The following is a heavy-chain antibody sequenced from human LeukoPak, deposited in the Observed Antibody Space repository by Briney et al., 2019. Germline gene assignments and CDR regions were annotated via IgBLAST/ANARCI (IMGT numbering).Heavy chain of an antibody. V-gene: IGHV3-21*01. J-gene: IGHJ4*02. Sequence: GGSLRLLCAPSGFPLSSYSKNWVPQAPGKGLVGVSYISSSSSYIYYADSVKGRFTISRDNAQNSLYLQMNSLRADDTAVYYCARDLSQGATTDTLGYFDYWGQGALVTVSS. D-gene: IGHD1-1*01. CDR3: ARDLSQGATTDTLGYFDY. CDR1: GFPLSSYS. CDR2: ISSSSSYI.